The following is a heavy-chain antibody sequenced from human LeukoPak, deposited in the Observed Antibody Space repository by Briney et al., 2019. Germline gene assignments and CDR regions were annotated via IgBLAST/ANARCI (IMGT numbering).Heavy chain of an antibody. J-gene: IGHJ6*02. CDR1: GFTFSSYS. D-gene: IGHD3-16*02. CDR3: ARGVIAPRPFFGMDV. V-gene: IGHV3-21*01. Sequence: GGSLRLSCAASGFTFSSYSMNWVRQAPGKGLEWVSSISSSSSYIYYADSVKGRFTISRDNAKNSLYLQMNSLRAEDTAVYYCARGVIAPRPFFGMDVWGQGTTVTVSS. CDR2: ISSSSSYI.